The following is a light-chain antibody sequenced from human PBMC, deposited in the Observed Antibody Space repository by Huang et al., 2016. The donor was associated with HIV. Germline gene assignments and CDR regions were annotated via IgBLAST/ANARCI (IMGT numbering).Light chain of an antibody. Sequence: DIQLTQSPSAMSASVCDRVSITCRASQGIANYLAWFQQKPGGAPKRLIYAASSLQSGVPSRFSGRGSGTKFTLTISRLQPEDFATYYCLQHHGYPRTFGQGTKV. CDR3: LQHHGYPRT. V-gene: IGKV1-17*03. CDR2: AAS. CDR1: QGIANY. J-gene: IGKJ1*01.